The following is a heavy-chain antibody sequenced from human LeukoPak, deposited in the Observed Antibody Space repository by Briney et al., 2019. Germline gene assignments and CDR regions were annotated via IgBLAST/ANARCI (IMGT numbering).Heavy chain of an antibody. V-gene: IGHV3-23*01. CDR2: ISGSGGST. D-gene: IGHD6-25*01. CDR3: MPGSGF. J-gene: IGHJ4*02. CDR1: GFTFSSYA. Sequence: GGSLRLSCAASGFTFSSYAMSWVRQAPGKGLEWVSAISGSGGSTYYADSVKGRFTISRDNAKNLLYLQMSGLRAEDTAVYYCMPGSGFWGQGTLVTVSS.